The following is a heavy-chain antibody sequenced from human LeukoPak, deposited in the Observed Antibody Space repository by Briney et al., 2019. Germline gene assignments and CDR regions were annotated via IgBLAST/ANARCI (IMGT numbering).Heavy chain of an antibody. J-gene: IGHJ6*02. Sequence: ASVKVSCKASGSTFTGYAISLVQRAPGQGLEWMGGIMPIFGTANYAQKFQGRVTITADESTSTAYMELSSLRSEDTAVYYCASGNRIAVAGQYYYGMDVWGQGTTVTVSS. D-gene: IGHD6-19*01. V-gene: IGHV1-69*13. CDR1: GSTFTGYA. CDR3: ASGNRIAVAGQYYYGMDV. CDR2: IMPIFGTA.